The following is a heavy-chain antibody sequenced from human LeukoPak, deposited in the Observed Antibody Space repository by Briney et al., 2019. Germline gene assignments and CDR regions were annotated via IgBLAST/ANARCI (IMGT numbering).Heavy chain of an antibody. D-gene: IGHD6-19*01. Sequence: PGGSLRLSCAASGFTFSNYVMSWVRQAPGKGLDWVSSISGGSYNTYYVDSAKGRFTISRDNSKNTLYLQMNSLRAEDTALYYCAKDAGYSSGWDFDYWGLGTLVTVSS. J-gene: IGHJ4*02. V-gene: IGHV3-23*01. CDR3: AKDAGYSSGWDFDY. CDR2: ISGGSYNT. CDR1: GFTFSNYV.